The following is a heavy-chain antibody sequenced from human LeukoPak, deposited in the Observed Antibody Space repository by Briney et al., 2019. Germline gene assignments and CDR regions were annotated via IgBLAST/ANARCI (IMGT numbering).Heavy chain of an antibody. CDR2: ISYDGSNK. J-gene: IGHJ4*02. Sequence: GGPLRLSCAASGFTFSSYGMHWVRQAPGKGLEWVAVISYDGSNKYYADSVKGRFTISRDNSKNTLYLQMNSLRAEDTAVYYCLSGSYGEVGDYWGQGTLVTVSS. V-gene: IGHV3-30*03. D-gene: IGHD1-26*01. CDR1: GFTFSSYG. CDR3: LSGSYGEVGDY.